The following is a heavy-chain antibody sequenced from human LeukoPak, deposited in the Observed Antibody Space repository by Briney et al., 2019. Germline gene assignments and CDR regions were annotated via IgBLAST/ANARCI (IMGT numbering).Heavy chain of an antibody. J-gene: IGHJ4*02. CDR3: AKDGGPPFSSSWYSAVHFDY. Sequence: NPGGSLRLSCAASGFTFSSYAMSWVRQAPGKGLEWVSAISGSGGSTYYADSVKGRFTIARDNSKYTLYLQMHSLRAEDTAVYYCAKDGGPPFSSSWYSAVHFDYWGQGTLVTVSS. CDR1: GFTFSSYA. D-gene: IGHD6-13*01. V-gene: IGHV3-23*01. CDR2: ISGSGGST.